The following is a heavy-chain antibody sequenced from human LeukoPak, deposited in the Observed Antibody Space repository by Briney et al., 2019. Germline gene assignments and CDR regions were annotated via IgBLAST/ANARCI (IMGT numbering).Heavy chain of an antibody. CDR3: AKGRDGYNFLFDY. J-gene: IGHJ4*02. CDR1: GFTFDDYA. CDR2: LSWNSGNI. D-gene: IGHD5-24*01. V-gene: IGHV3-9*01. Sequence: PGGSLRLSCAASGFTFDDYAMHGVRQAPGKGLEWVSGLSWNSGNIDYADSVKGRFTISRDNAKNSLYLQMNSLRADDTALYYCAKGRDGYNFLFDYWGQGALVTVSS.